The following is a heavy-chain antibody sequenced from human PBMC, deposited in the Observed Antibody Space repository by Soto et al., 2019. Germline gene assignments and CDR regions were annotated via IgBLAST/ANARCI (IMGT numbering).Heavy chain of an antibody. CDR1: GFTFSRHG. CDR2: ISYDGSNK. J-gene: IGHJ4*02. Sequence: QVQLVESGGGVVQPGRSLRLSCAASGFTFSRHGMHWVRQAPGKGLEWVAVISYDGSNKYYGDSVKGRFTVSRDNSKNTLYLQMDSLRAEDTAVYYCAKDRVESGLGEIDYWGQGTLVAVSS. V-gene: IGHV3-30*18. CDR3: AKDRVESGLGEIDY. D-gene: IGHD3-16*01.